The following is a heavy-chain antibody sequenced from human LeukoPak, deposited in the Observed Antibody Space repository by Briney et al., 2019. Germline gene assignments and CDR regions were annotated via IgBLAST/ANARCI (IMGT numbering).Heavy chain of an antibody. CDR3: ARDRSGMIVVVHFDY. Sequence: PGGSLRLSCAASGFTFSSYSMNWVRQAPGKGPEWVSSISSSSSYIYYADSVKGRFTISRDNAKNSLYLQMNSLRAEDTAVYYCARDRSGMIVVVHFDYWGQGTLVTVSS. J-gene: IGHJ4*02. D-gene: IGHD3-22*01. CDR1: GFTFSSYS. CDR2: ISSSSSYI. V-gene: IGHV3-21*01.